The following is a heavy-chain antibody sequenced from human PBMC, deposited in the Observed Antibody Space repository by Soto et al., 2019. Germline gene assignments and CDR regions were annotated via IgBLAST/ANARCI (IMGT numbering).Heavy chain of an antibody. V-gene: IGHV4-59*08. CDR3: GEHIGYNRRVPH. J-gene: IGHJ4*02. CDR1: GGSISSYY. D-gene: IGHD5-12*01. Sequence: SETLPLTCTVSGGSISSYYWSWIRQPPGKGLEWIGYIYYSGSTNYNPSLKSRVTISVDTSKNQFSLKLSSVTAADTAVYYCGEHIGYNRRVPHGAQGTL. CDR2: IYYSGST.